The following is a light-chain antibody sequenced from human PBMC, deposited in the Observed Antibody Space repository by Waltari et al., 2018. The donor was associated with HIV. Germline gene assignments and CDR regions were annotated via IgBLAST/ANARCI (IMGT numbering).Light chain of an antibody. CDR1: SSNSRSTT. CDR2: SNN. J-gene: IGLJ2*01. Sequence: QSVLTHPPSASGTPGQRVTIPFSGSSSNSRSTTVNWYQPLPATAPILPNYSNNQRPAGGPDRFAGSKSGTSASVAISGRQSEDEADYYCAAWDDRLRRPVFGGGTKLTVL. CDR3: AAWDDRLRRPV. V-gene: IGLV1-44*01.